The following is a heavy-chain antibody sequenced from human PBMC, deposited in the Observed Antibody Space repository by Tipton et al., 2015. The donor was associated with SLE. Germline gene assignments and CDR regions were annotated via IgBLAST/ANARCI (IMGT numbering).Heavy chain of an antibody. V-gene: IGHV4-59*11. CDR2: IYYSGST. Sequence: TLSLTCTVSGGSISSHYWSWIRQPPGKGLEWIGYIYYSGSTNYNPSLKSRVTISVDTSKNQFSLKLSSVTAADTAVYYCARGVGNYDYWGQGTLVTVSS. D-gene: IGHD4-11*01. CDR1: GGSISSHY. CDR3: ARGVGNYDY. J-gene: IGHJ4*02.